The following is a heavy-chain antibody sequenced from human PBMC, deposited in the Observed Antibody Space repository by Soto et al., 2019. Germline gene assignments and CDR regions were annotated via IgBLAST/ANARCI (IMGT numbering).Heavy chain of an antibody. D-gene: IGHD5-18*01. J-gene: IGHJ5*02. CDR1: GFTFATYA. CDR3: AKDRSVDTRDWLDP. CDR2: ITGSGGST. Sequence: EVQLLESGGGLVRPGGSLRLSCAASGFTFATYAMNWVRQAPGKGLEWVSAITGSGGSTYYADSVKGRFTISRDNSKNTLYLQMNSLRGDDTAVYYCAKDRSVDTRDWLDPWCQGTLVTVSS. V-gene: IGHV3-23*01.